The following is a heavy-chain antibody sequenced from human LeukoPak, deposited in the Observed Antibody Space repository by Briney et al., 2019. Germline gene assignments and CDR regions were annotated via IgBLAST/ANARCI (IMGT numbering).Heavy chain of an antibody. J-gene: IGHJ5*02. CDR1: GYTFISYG. Sequence: ASVKVSCKASGYTFISYGINWVRQAPGQGLEWMGWISVINSGNTRYAQNFQGRLTMTTDTSTTTAYMELRSLRSDDTAVYYCARVYCSGGSCYSNWFDPWGQGTLVTVSS. V-gene: IGHV1-18*01. D-gene: IGHD2-15*01. CDR2: ISVINSGNT. CDR3: ARVYCSGGSCYSNWFDP.